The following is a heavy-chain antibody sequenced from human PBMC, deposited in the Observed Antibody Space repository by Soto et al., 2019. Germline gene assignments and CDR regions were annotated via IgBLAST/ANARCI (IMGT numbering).Heavy chain of an antibody. CDR2: ISYDGSNK. CDR1: GFTFSSYG. D-gene: IGHD2-2*01. V-gene: IGHV3-30*18. J-gene: IGHJ6*02. CDR3: AKEYHHETPYYYYGMDV. Sequence: QVQLVESGGGVVQPGRSLRLSCAASGFTFSSYGMHWVRQAPGKGLEWVAVISYDGSNKYYADSVKGRFTISRDNSKNTLYLQMNSLRAEDTAVYYCAKEYHHETPYYYYGMDVWGQGTTVTVSS.